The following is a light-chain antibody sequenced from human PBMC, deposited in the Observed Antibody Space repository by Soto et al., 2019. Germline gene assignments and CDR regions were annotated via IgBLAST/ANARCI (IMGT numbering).Light chain of an antibody. V-gene: IGKV1-5*03. J-gene: IGKJ1*01. CDR2: KAS. Sequence: DIQLTQSPATLSTSVGCRVTITCRSSQSISSWVAWYQQKPGKGPKLLIYKASHLESGVPSRFSGSGSGTEFTLTISSLQPGDFATYYCQHYNTYPWTFGHGTKVDIK. CDR3: QHYNTYPWT. CDR1: QSISSW.